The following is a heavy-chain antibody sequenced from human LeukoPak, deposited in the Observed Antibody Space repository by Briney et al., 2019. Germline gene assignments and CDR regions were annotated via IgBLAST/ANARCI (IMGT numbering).Heavy chain of an antibody. CDR3: AKDWDHYYYYMDV. CDR2: IRFDGSNK. Sequence: GGSLRLSCAASGFTFSSYGMYWVRQAPGKGLEWVAFIRFDGSNKYYIESVKGRFTISRDNSRNTVYLQMNNLRGDDTAVYFCAKDWDHYYYYMDVWGKGTTVTVSS. D-gene: IGHD1-26*01. CDR1: GFTFSSYG. V-gene: IGHV3-30*02. J-gene: IGHJ6*03.